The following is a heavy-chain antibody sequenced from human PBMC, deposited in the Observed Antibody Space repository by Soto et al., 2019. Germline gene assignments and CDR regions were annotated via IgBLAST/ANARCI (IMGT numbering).Heavy chain of an antibody. D-gene: IGHD5-18*01. V-gene: IGHV4-59*08. J-gene: IGHJ4*02. Sequence: SETLSLTCSFSGDSVTSHYLTWIRQSPEKGLELIGNIYCTGSSYYNPSLKSRVTISVDTSKNQFSLKVTSVTVADTAVYYCARRGYSYGSGFDYWGQGILVTVSS. CDR2: IYCTGSS. CDR1: GDSVTSHY. CDR3: ARRGYSYGSGFDY.